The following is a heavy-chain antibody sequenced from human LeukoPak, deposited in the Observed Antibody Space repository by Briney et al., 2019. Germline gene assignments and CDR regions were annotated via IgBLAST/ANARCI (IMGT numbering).Heavy chain of an antibody. D-gene: IGHD2-15*01. J-gene: IGHJ3*02. V-gene: IGHV3-48*03. CDR2: ISGSGNTI. Sequence: GGSLRLSCASSGFTFSSYEMNWVRQAPGTGLEWVSYISGSGNTIYYADSVKGRFTISRDNAKNSLYLQMNSLRAEDTAVYYCAREGFSGVVVNLVDDAFDIWGQGTMVTVSS. CDR3: AREGFSGVVVNLVDDAFDI. CDR1: GFTFSSYE.